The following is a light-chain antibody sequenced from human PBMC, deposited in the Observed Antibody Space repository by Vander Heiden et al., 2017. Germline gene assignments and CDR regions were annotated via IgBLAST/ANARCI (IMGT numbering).Light chain of an antibody. V-gene: IGLV7-46*01. J-gene: IGLJ3*02. CDR3: LLAYSGARGV. CDR1: TGAVTSGHY. Sequence: QAVVTQEPSLTVSPGGPVTLTCGSSTGAVTSGHYPYWFQQKPGQAPRTLIYDTSNKPAGTPARFSGSLRGGKAALTLSGAQPEDEAEYYCLLAYSGARGVFGGGTKLTVL. CDR2: DTS.